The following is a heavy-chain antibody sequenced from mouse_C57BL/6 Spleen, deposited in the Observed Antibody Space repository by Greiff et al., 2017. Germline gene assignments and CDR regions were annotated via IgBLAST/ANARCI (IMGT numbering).Heavy chain of an antibody. J-gene: IGHJ4*01. CDR1: GFTFSSYA. CDR2: ISDGGSYT. D-gene: IGHD2-10*02. Sequence: EVQRVESGGGLVKPGGSLKLSCAASGFTFSSYAMSWVRQTPEKRLEWVATISDGGSYTYYPDNVKGRFTISRDNAKNNLYLQMSHLKSEDTAMYYCARDGVWDYYAMDYWGQGTSVTVSS. V-gene: IGHV5-4*01. CDR3: ARDGVWDYYAMDY.